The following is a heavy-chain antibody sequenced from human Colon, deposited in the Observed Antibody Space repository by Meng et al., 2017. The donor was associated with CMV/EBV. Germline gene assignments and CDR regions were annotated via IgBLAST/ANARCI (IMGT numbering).Heavy chain of an antibody. D-gene: IGHD1-26*01. J-gene: IGHJ4*02. V-gene: IGHV3-7*01. CDR3: AKDPEFGALDF. CDR1: GFTFSNYW. CDR2: IKEDGSEK. Sequence: GGSLRLSCAASGFTFSNYWMTWLRQAPGRGLELVAHIKEDGSEKYFVGSVKGRFTISRDNAKNSLYLQMNSLRAEDTAVYYCAKDPEFGALDFWGQGTLVTVSS.